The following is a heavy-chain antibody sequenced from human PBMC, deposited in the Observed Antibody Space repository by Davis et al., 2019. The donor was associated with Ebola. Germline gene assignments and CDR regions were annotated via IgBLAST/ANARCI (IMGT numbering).Heavy chain of an antibody. V-gene: IGHV4-4*02. CDR2: VSQSGTT. J-gene: IGHJ5*02. CDR3: ARRPGIAALTVAFDP. Sequence: MPSETLSLTCTVSGDSLSQSDWYVWVRQVPMKGLEWIGEVSQSGTTNSNPSLKGRVTMSSDQSKGQTSLKLKSVTAADTAVYFCARRPGIAALTVAFDPWGQGILVSVSS. CDR1: GDSLSQSDW. D-gene: IGHD6-13*01.